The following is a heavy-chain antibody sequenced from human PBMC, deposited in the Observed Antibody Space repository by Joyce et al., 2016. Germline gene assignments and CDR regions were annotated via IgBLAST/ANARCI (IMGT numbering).Heavy chain of an antibody. Sequence: QVQLVQSGAEVKKPGASVKVSCKAFGYTFTSHDRNWVRQATGQGLEWMGCMSPNSGNTGSAQKFQGRVTMTRDTSISTAYMELSSLRSEDTAVYYCARGRVYYYYGMDVWGQGTTVTVSS. CDR3: ARGRVYYYYGMDV. CDR2: MSPNSGNT. CDR1: GYTFTSHD. J-gene: IGHJ6*02. V-gene: IGHV1-8*01.